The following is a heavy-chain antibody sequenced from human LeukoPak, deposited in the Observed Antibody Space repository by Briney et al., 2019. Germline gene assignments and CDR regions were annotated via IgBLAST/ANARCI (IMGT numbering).Heavy chain of an antibody. V-gene: IGHV3-23*01. D-gene: IGHD5-12*01. CDR3: ARPRGYSGYDRAYYFDY. CDR2: ISGSGGST. Sequence: GGSLRLSCAASGVTFSSYAMSWVRQAPGKGLGWVSDISGSGGSTYYADSVKSRFTISRDNSKNTQYLQMNSLRADDTAVYYCARPRGYSGYDRAYYFDYWGQGTLVPLPS. CDR1: GVTFSSYA. J-gene: IGHJ4*02.